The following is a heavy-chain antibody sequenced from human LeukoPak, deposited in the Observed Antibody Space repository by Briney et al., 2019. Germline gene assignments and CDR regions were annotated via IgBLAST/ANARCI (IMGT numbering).Heavy chain of an antibody. CDR2: IKQDGSEK. CDR3: ARYTLEWLLYYYYGMDV. V-gene: IGHV3-7*01. J-gene: IGHJ6*02. CDR1: GFTFSSYW. D-gene: IGHD3-3*01. Sequence: VQLVESGGGLVQPGGSLRLSCAASGFTFSSYWMSWVRQAPGKGLEWVANIKQDGSEKYYVDSVKGRFTISRDNAKNSLYLQMNSLRAEDTAVYYCARYTLEWLLYYYYGMDVWGQGTTVTVSS.